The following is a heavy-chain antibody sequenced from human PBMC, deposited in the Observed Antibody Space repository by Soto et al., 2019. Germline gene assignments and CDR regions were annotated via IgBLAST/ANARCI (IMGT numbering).Heavy chain of an antibody. V-gene: IGHV3-21*01. D-gene: IGHD2-2*01. CDR1: GFSFSSYS. CDR3: ARDEYCTSTSCPWPFEY. CDR2: ISSMSNYI. Sequence: EVQLVESGGGLVKPGGFLRLSCAASGFSFSSYSMNWFRQAPGKWLEWVSSISSMSNYIYYADSVKGRFTISRDNDKNSLYLQMNSLSAEDTAVYCCARDEYCTSTSCPWPFEYWGQGTLVTVSS. J-gene: IGHJ4*02.